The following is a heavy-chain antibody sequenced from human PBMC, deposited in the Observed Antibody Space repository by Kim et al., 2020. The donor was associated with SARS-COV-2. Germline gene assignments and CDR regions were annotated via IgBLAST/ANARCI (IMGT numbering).Heavy chain of an antibody. Sequence: GGSLRLSCAASGFTFSNAWMSWVRQAPGKGLEWVGRIKSKTDGGTTDYAAPVKGRFTISRDDSKNTLYLQMNSLKTEDTAVYYCTTDHSAVGWELLTVPDYWGQGTLVTVSS. D-gene: IGHD1-26*01. CDR1: GFTFSNAW. J-gene: IGHJ4*02. CDR2: IKSKTDGGTT. V-gene: IGHV3-15*01. CDR3: TTDHSAVGWELLTVPDY.